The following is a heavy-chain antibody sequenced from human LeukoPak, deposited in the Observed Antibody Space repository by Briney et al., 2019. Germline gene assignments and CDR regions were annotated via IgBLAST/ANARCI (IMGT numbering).Heavy chain of an antibody. Sequence: SETLSLTCTVSGYSISSGYYWGWIRQPPGKGLEWIGSIYHSGSTYYNPSLKSRVTISVDTSKNQFSLKLSSVTAADTAVYYCARDPPLTIFGVVTPNWGQGTLVTVSS. CDR2: IYHSGST. D-gene: IGHD3-3*01. CDR3: ARDPPLTIFGVVTPN. V-gene: IGHV4-38-2*02. J-gene: IGHJ4*02. CDR1: GYSISSGYY.